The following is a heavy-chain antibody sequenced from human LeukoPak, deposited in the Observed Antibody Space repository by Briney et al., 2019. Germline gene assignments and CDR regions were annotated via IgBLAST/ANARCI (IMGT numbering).Heavy chain of an antibody. CDR1: GFTFSDSW. J-gene: IGHJ4*02. CDR2: IKSDGRST. D-gene: IGHD6-13*01. V-gene: IGHV3-74*01. CDR3: ARVAAAVPDY. Sequence: GGSLRLSCAASGFTFSDSWMHWIRQGPGNGLVWVSRIKSDGRSTNYADSVKGRFTISRDNANNALYLQMNSLRDEDTAVYYCARVAAAVPDYWGQGTLVTVSS.